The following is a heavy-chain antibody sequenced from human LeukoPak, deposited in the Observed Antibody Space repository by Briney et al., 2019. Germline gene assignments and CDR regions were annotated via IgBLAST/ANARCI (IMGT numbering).Heavy chain of an antibody. D-gene: IGHD3-10*01. Sequence: SGKVSCKASGGTFSSYAISWVRQAPGQGLEWMGGIIPIFGTANYAQKFQGRVTITADESTSTAYMELSSLRSEDTAVYYCARSYYGSGREDVWGKGTTVTVSS. J-gene: IGHJ6*04. V-gene: IGHV1-69*01. CDR2: IIPIFGTA. CDR1: GGTFSSYA. CDR3: ARSYYGSGREDV.